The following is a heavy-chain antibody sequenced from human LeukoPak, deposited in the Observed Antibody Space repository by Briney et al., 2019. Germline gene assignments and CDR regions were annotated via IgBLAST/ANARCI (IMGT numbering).Heavy chain of an antibody. D-gene: IGHD6-25*01. CDR3: ARSSGTGTFSY. CDR2: VYYGRSP. J-gene: IGHJ4*02. CDR1: GGSFSRSTYY. Sequence: PSETLSLTCAVYGGSFSRSTYYWAWIRQPPGKGLEWIGSVYYGRSPYFNPSLESRATISVDTSKNHFSLKMSSVTAADTAVYYCARSSGTGTFSYWGQGTLVTVSS. V-gene: IGHV4-39*02.